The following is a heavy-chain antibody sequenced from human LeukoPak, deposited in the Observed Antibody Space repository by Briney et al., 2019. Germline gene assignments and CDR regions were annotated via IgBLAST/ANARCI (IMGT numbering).Heavy chain of an antibody. CDR3: ARVHLTGMDV. D-gene: IGHD3-10*01. J-gene: IGHJ6*04. V-gene: IGHV4-59*01. CDR2: IYYSGST. Sequence: SETLSLTCTVSGGSISSYYWSWIRQPPGKGLEWIGYIYYSGSTNYNPSLKSRVTISVDTSKNQFSLRLSSVTAADTAVYYCARVHLTGMDVWGKGTTVTVSS. CDR1: GGSISSYY.